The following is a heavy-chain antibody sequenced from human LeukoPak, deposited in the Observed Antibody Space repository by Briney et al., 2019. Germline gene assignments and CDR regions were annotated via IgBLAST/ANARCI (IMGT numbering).Heavy chain of an antibody. Sequence: ASVKVSCKTSGYPFTGYYMHWVRQAPGQGLEWMGWINPGSGDTNYAQNFQGRVTMTRDTSISTAYMELSRLTSDDTAMYYCARDGNEAVAGTGAVTHWGQGPLVTVSS. V-gene: IGHV1-2*02. D-gene: IGHD6-19*01. J-gene: IGHJ4*02. CDR1: GYPFTGYY. CDR3: ARDGNEAVAGTGAVTH. CDR2: INPGSGDT.